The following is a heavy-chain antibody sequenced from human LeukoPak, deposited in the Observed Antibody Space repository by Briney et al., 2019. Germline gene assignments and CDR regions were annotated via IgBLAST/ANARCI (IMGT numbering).Heavy chain of an antibody. CDR3: ARDLPYDSSGTFDY. CDR2: IKQDGSEK. J-gene: IGHJ4*02. V-gene: IGHV3-7*01. D-gene: IGHD3-22*01. Sequence: PGGSLRLSCAASGFTFSSYWMSWVRQAPGKGLEWVANIKQDGSEKYYVDSVKGRFTISRDNAKNSLYLQMNSLRAEDTAVYYCARDLPYDSSGTFDYWGQGTLVTVSS. CDR1: GFTFSSYW.